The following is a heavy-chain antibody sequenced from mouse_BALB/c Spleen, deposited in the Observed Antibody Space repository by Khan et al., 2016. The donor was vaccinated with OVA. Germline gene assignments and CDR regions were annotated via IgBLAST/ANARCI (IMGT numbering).Heavy chain of an antibody. CDR2: INPSSGYT. V-gene: IGHV1-4*01. CDR3: ARDGAYYRNDGWFAY. J-gene: IGHJ3*01. CDR1: GYTFTSYT. Sequence: QVQLQQSGAELARPGASVKMSCKASGYTFTSYTIHWIKQRPGQGLEWIGYINPSSGYTNYNQKFKDKATLTADKSSTTAYMQLSSLTSDDSAVYYCARDGAYYRNDGWFAYWGQGTLVTASA. D-gene: IGHD2-14*01.